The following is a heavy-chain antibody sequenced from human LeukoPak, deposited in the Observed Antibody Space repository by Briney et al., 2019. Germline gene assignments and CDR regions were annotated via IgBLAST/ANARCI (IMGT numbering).Heavy chain of an antibody. D-gene: IGHD2-2*01. V-gene: IGHV4-59*01. CDR2: IYYSGST. Sequence: PSETLSLTCTVSGGSISSYYWSWIRQPPGKGLEWIGYIYYSGSTNYNPSRKSRVTILVDTSKNQFSLNLNSVTAADTAVYYCARGYCSSTSCYGWGNWFDPWGQGTLVTVSS. J-gene: IGHJ5*02. CDR3: ARGYCSSTSCYGWGNWFDP. CDR1: GGSISSYY.